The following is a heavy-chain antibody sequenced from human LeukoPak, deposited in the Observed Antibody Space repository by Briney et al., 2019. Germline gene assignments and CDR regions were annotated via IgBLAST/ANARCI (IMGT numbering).Heavy chain of an antibody. CDR1: RFTFSGFW. CDR2: INQNGGVE. CDR3: ARTDPTSYGYFDY. Sequence: GGSLRLSCAASRFTFSGFWMSWVRQAPGKGLEWVANINQNGGVEKYVDSVKGRFTISRDNAKNLLHLQMNSLRAEDTAVYYCARTDPTSYGYFDYWGQGTLVTVSS. D-gene: IGHD3-10*01. V-gene: IGHV3-7*01. J-gene: IGHJ4*02.